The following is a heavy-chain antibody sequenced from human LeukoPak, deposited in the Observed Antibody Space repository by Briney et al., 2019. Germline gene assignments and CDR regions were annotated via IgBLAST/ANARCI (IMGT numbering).Heavy chain of an antibody. D-gene: IGHD6-13*01. V-gene: IGHV3-30*03. Sequence: PGRSLRLSCAASGFTFSSYGMHWVRQAPGKGLEWVAVISYDGSNKYYADSVKGRFTISRDNSKNTLYLQMNSLRAEDTAVYYCARDPSYSSSWSYYYYGMDVWGKGTTVTVSS. CDR3: ARDPSYSSSWSYYYYGMDV. CDR2: ISYDGSNK. CDR1: GFTFSSYG. J-gene: IGHJ6*04.